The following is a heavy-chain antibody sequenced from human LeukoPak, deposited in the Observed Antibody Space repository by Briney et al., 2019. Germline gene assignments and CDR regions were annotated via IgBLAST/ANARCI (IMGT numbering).Heavy chain of an antibody. Sequence: KSSETLSLTCTVSGGSISSYYWSWIRQPPGKGLEWIGYIYYSGSTNYNPSLKSRVTISVDTSKNQFSLKLSSVTAADTAVYYCARDAPDIAARPMGFDYWGQGTLVTVSS. CDR3: ARDAPDIAARPMGFDY. J-gene: IGHJ4*02. CDR2: IYYSGST. CDR1: GGSISSYY. V-gene: IGHV4-59*01. D-gene: IGHD6-6*01.